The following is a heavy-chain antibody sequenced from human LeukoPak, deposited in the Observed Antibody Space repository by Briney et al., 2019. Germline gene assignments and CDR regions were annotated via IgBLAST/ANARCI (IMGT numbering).Heavy chain of an antibody. CDR1: GFTFSSYA. CDR3: ARDHPGSGFDY. CDR2: ISSNGDST. Sequence: GGSLRLSCAASGFTFSSYAMHWVRQAPGKGLEYVSAISSNGDSTYYANSVKGRFTISRDNSKNTLYLQMGSLRAEDMAVYYCARDHPGSGFDYWGQGTLVTVSS. J-gene: IGHJ4*02. D-gene: IGHD6-19*01. V-gene: IGHV3-64*01.